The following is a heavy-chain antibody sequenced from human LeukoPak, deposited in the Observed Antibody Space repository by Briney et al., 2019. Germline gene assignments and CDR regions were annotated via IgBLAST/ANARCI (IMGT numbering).Heavy chain of an antibody. CDR3: TWKYYYDSSGYYYVDY. D-gene: IGHD3-22*01. CDR1: GYSISSGYF. Sequence: SETLSLTCAVSGYSISSGYFWGWIRQSPEKAVEWIGSIYHSGRSYYNPSLKSRVTISVDTSKNQSSLKLSCVTAADTAVYYCTWKYYYDSSGYYYVDYWGQGTVVIVSS. V-gene: IGHV4-38-2*01. CDR2: IYHSGRS. J-gene: IGHJ4*02.